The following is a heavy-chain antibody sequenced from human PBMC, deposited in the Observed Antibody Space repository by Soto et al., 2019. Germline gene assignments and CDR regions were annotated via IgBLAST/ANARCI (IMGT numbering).Heavy chain of an antibody. CDR1: GFAFSNYA. J-gene: IGHJ4*02. D-gene: IGHD3-9*01. Sequence: EVQLLVSGGGLVQPGGSLRLSCAASGFAFSNYAMSWVSQAPGKGLEWVSAISVNANYKYYVESVKGRFTISRDNSNNTVYLKMSSMRAEDKTVYSCAKDRLAINGGRDFDYWDLGTLGAVSS. CDR2: ISVNANYK. CDR3: AKDRLAINGGRDFDY. V-gene: IGHV3-23*01.